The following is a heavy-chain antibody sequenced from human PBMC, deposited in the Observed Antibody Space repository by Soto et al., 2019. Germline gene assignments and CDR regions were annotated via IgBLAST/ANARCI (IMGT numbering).Heavy chain of an antibody. CDR3: ARDLMDYSNPYYYYGMDV. CDR2: ISYDGSNK. Sequence: GGSLRLSCAASGFTFSSYAMHWVRQAPGKGLEWVAVISYDGSNKYYADSVKGRFTISRDNSKNTLYLQMNSLRAEDTAVYYCARDLMDYSNPYYYYGMDVWGQGTTVTVSS. V-gene: IGHV3-30-3*01. D-gene: IGHD4-4*01. CDR1: GFTFSSYA. J-gene: IGHJ6*02.